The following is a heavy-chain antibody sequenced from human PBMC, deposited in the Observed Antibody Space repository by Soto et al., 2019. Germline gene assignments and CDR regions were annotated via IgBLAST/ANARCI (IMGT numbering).Heavy chain of an antibody. CDR1: GFSFRNAW. D-gene: IGHD2-2*01. CDR3: TKDLQAYCDGTICYAGNYYYDDMDV. CDR2: IKSQGDGGTR. Sequence: KTGGSLRLSSAASGFSFRNAWMSWVRQAPGKGLEWVGHIKSQGDGGTRDYAAPVKGRFTISRDDSKNTLFLQMNSLKNEDTAVYSCTKDLQAYCDGTICYAGNYYYDDMDVWGDGTTVPVSP. V-gene: IGHV3-15*01. J-gene: IGHJ6*04.